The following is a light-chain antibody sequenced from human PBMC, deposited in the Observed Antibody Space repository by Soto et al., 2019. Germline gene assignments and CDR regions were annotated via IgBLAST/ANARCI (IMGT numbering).Light chain of an antibody. CDR2: DAS. J-gene: IGKJ1*01. Sequence: EIVLAHYPATLTLPLVERASLSCRDSQRMGSYLAGDQHKPGKPPRLLIYDASNLATGIPVRFSGSGSGTDFTLTISSLEPEDFAVYYCQQSSSRPKCSFGQGTKV. V-gene: IGKV3-11*01. CDR1: QRMGSY. CDR3: QQSSSRPKCS.